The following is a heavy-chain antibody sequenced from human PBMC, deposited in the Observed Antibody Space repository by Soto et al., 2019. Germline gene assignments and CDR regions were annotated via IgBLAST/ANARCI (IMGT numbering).Heavy chain of an antibody. V-gene: IGHV4-59*01. CDR1: GDSISSYY. CDR3: ARGVATIGP. J-gene: IGHJ5*02. D-gene: IGHD5-12*01. Sequence: QVQLQESGPRLVKPSETLSLTCSVSGDSISSYYWSWIRQPPGKGLEWIGYIYYSGSTNYNPSFKSRVTISVDTPKNQLSLKLTSVTAADTAVYYCARGVATIGPWGQGTLVTVSS. CDR2: IYYSGST.